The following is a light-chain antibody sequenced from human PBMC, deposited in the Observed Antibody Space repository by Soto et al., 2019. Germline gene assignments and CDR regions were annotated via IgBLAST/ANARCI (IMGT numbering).Light chain of an antibody. Sequence: IQLTRSPSTLSASFGDTVTLTCGASQSVSGWLAWYQQKPGKAPKLLMHDASSLESGVPSRFSGSASGTEFTLTISSLQPDDFATYFCQQYSTYSWTFGQGTEVDIK. CDR1: QSVSGW. CDR2: DAS. V-gene: IGKV1-5*01. J-gene: IGKJ1*01. CDR3: QQYSTYSWT.